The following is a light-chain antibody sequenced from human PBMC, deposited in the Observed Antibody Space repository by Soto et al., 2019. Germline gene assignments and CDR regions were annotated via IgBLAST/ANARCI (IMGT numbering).Light chain of an antibody. J-gene: IGLJ3*02. Sequence: QPVLTQSSSASASLGSSVKLTCTLSSGHISHIIAWHQQQPGKAPRYLMKLEGTGAYNKGSGVPDRFSGSSSGADRYLTISNLQFEDEADYYCETWGSNIWVFGGGTKLTVL. CDR2: LEGTGAY. V-gene: IGLV4-60*02. CDR1: SGHISHI. CDR3: ETWGSNIWV.